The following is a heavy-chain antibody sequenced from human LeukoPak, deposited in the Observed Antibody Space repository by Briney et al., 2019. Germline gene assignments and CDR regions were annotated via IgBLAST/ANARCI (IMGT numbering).Heavy chain of an antibody. J-gene: IGHJ4*02. CDR1: GFTFSSYW. CDR2: TSPDGGNT. CDR3: ARRGAVAATYYYDY. V-gene: IGHV3-74*01. Sequence: GGSLRLSCAASGFTFSSYWMHWVRQAPGKGLVWVSRTSPDGGNTDYAGSVKGRFTISRDNAKNTLYLQMNSLRADDTAVYYCARRGAVAATYYYDYWGQGTLVTVSS. D-gene: IGHD6-19*01.